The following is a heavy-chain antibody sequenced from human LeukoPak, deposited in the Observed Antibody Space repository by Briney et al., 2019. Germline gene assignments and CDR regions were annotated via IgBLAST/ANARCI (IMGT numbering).Heavy chain of an antibody. D-gene: IGHD5-18*01. CDR3: ARASDGTVDY. CDR1: GFTFSSYA. Sequence: GGSLRLSCAASGFTFSSYAMHWVRQAPGKGMEWVAVISYDGSNKYYADSVKGRFTISRDNSKNTLYLQMNSLRAEDTAVYYRARASDGTVDYWGQGTLVTVSS. CDR2: ISYDGSNK. J-gene: IGHJ4*02. V-gene: IGHV3-30*04.